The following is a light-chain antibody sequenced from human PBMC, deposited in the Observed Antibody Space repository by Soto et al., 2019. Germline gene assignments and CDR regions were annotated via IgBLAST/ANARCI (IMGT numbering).Light chain of an antibody. Sequence: DIHMTQSPSTLSASVGDRVNISCRASQSFNMWLAWYQQKPGKAPNLLIYKTSSLESGVPSRFSGSGSGTEFTLTISSLQPDDFATYSCQHWTDYSWTFGQGTKVEVK. CDR2: KTS. CDR3: QHWTDYSWT. CDR1: QSFNMW. V-gene: IGKV1-5*03. J-gene: IGKJ1*01.